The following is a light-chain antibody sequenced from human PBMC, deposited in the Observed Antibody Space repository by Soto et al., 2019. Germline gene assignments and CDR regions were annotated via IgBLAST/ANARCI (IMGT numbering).Light chain of an antibody. CDR1: SSDVGGYNY. J-gene: IGLJ2*01. CDR2: EVT. Sequence: QSVLTQPPSASGSPGQSVTISRTGTSSDVGGYNYVSWYQQHPGKAPKLMIYEVTKRPSGVPDRFSGSKSGNTASLTVSGLQAEDEADYYCSSYSGSNKLLFGGGTKVTVL. V-gene: IGLV2-8*01. CDR3: SSYSGSNKLL.